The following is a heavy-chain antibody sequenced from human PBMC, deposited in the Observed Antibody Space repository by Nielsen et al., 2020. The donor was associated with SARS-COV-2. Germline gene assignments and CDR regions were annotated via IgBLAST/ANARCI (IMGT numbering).Heavy chain of an antibody. D-gene: IGHD6-13*01. V-gene: IGHV3-74*01. Sequence: GESLKISCAASGFTFSSYWMHWVRQAPGKGLVWVSRINSDGSSTSYADSVKGRFTISRDNAKNTLYLQMNSLRAEDMAVYYCAAAGSHDWFDPWGQGTLVTVSS. CDR1: GFTFSSYW. CDR3: AAAGSHDWFDP. J-gene: IGHJ5*02. CDR2: INSDGSST.